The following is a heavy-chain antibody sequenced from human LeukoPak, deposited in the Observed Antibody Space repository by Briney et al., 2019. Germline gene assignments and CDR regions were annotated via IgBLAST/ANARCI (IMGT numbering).Heavy chain of an antibody. CDR1: GFTFSSYS. V-gene: IGHV3-21*01. CDR3: AREGHMIVLPAAPDAFDI. J-gene: IGHJ3*02. D-gene: IGHD2-2*01. Sequence: GGSLRLSCAASGFTFSSYSMNWVRQAPGKGLEWVSSISSSSSYIYYADSVKGRFTISRDNAKNSLYLQMNSLRAEDTAVYYCAREGHMIVLPAAPDAFDIWGQGTMVTVSS. CDR2: ISSSSSYI.